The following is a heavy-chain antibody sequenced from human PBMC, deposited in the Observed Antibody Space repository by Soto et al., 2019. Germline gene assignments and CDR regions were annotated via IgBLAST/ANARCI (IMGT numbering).Heavy chain of an antibody. J-gene: IGHJ4*02. V-gene: IGHV3-9*01. D-gene: IGHD7-27*01. CDR2: ISWNSGTI. CDR3: AKDMAASRWGY. CDR1: GFTFADYV. Sequence: EVQLVESGGGLVQPGRSLRLSCAASGFTFADYVMHWVRQAPGKGLEWVSGISWNSGTIAYADSVKGRFTISRDNAKNSLYLQMNSLRAEDTALYYCAKDMAASRWGYWGQGTLVTVSS.